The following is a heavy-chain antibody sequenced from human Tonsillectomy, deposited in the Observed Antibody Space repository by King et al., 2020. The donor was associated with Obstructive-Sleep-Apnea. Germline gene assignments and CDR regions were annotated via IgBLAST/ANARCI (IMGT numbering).Heavy chain of an antibody. V-gene: IGHV3-23*04. CDR2: ISGSGGST. CDR1: GFTCSSYA. Sequence: VQLVESGGGLVQPGGSLRLSCAASGFTCSSYAMSWVRQAPGKGLEWVSAISGSGGSTYYADFVKGRLTCSRDNSKNTLYLQMNSLRAEDTAVYYCAKVQDFYDSTGYFQGVSEYWGQGTMVTVSS. D-gene: IGHD3-22*01. CDR3: AKVQDFYDSTGYFQGVSEY. J-gene: IGHJ3*01.